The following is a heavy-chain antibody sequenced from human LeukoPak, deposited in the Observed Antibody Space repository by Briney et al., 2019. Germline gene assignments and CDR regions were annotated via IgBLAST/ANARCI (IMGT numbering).Heavy chain of an antibody. CDR1: GVSISSYY. J-gene: IGHJ6*03. V-gene: IGHV4-59*08. D-gene: IGHD3-10*01. CDR3: ARLVRVRGVINNYYYMDV. CDR2: IYYSGST. Sequence: SETLSLTCTVSGVSISSYYWSWIRQPPGKGLEWIGYIYYSGSTNYNPSLKSRVTISVDTSKNQFSLKLSSVTAADTAVYYCARLVRVRGVINNYYYMDVWGKGTTVTVSS.